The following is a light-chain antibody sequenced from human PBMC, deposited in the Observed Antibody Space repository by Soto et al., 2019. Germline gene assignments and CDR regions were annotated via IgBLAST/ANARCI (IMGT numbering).Light chain of an antibody. CDR3: AAWDDSLDGHVA. J-gene: IGLJ2*01. CDR2: NDD. V-gene: IGLV1-44*01. CDR1: SSNIGSNA. Sequence: QSVLTQPPSASGTPGQRVTISCSGSSSNIGSNAVSWYQQFPGTAPKLLMSNDDQRPSGVPDRFSGAKSGTSATLAISGLQSEDEADYYCAAWDDSLDGHVAFGGGTKLTVL.